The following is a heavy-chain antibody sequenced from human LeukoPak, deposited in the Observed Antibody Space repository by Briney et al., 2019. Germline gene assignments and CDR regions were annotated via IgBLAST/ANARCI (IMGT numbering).Heavy chain of an antibody. Sequence: SETLSLTCTVSGGSISSYYWSWIRQPPGKGLEWSGYTYYSGSTNYNPSLKSRITISEDTSKNQFSLRLSSVTAADTAMYYCSRGAHWRWLQSDYWGQGIVVTVSS. CDR3: SRGAHWRWLQSDY. V-gene: IGHV4-59*01. D-gene: IGHD5-24*01. J-gene: IGHJ4*02. CDR1: GGSISSYY. CDR2: TYYSGST.